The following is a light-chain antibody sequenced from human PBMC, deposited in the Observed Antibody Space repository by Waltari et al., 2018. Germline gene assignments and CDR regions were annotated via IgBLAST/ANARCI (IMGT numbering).Light chain of an antibody. CDR3: QQFDTDVT. Sequence: DIVMTQDPDSLAVSLGERAPINCKSSQSVLYSSNNKNYLAWYQQKPGHPPKLLIYWASTRESGVPDRFSGSGSGTDFTLTIKSLQPDDFGTYFCQQFDTDVTFGQGTKVEI. V-gene: IGKV4-1*01. CDR2: WAS. CDR1: QSVLYSSNNKNY. J-gene: IGKJ2*01.